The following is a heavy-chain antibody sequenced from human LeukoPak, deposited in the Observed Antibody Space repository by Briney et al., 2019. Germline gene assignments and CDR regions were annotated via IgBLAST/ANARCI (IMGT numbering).Heavy chain of an antibody. V-gene: IGHV3-21*01. Sequence: PGGPLRLPCAPSGSPSSSYTRNWVPQPPGKGRDWVSSISSSSSYIYYADSVKGRFTISRDNAKNSLYLQMNSLRAEDTAVYYCARGPGATIPSDYWGQGTLVTVSS. D-gene: IGHD1-26*01. J-gene: IGHJ4*02. CDR3: ARGPGATIPSDY. CDR2: ISSSSSYI. CDR1: GSPSSSYT.